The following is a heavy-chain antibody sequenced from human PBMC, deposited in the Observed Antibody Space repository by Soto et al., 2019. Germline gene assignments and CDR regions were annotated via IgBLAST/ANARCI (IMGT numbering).Heavy chain of an antibody. V-gene: IGHV1-8*01. J-gene: IGHJ3*01. CDR3: AIPYFYDSSDYIEDPFDV. Sequence: ASVKVSCKASGYTFTSIHINWVRPPTGQGLEWVGWRNPNNGNTGYAQKFQGRVTMTRNTSTRTAYLELSSLTSEDTAVYYCAIPYFYDSSDYIEDPFDVEGQVTMVTVSS. CDR1: GYTFTSIH. CDR2: RNPNNGNT. D-gene: IGHD3-22*01.